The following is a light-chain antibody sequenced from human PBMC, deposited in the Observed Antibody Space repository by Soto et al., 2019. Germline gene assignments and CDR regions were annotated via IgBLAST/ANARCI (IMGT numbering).Light chain of an antibody. CDR2: WAS. CDR1: QTVLYSSNNKNH. V-gene: IGKV4-1*01. Sequence: DIVMTQSPDSLSVSLGERATINCKSSQTVLYSSNNKNHLAWYQQRPGQPPKLLFSWASTRESVVPDRFSASGSGTDFTLSIGSLQAEEVAVYYCQQYYSTPRTFGQGTKVEIK. CDR3: QQYYSTPRT. J-gene: IGKJ1*01.